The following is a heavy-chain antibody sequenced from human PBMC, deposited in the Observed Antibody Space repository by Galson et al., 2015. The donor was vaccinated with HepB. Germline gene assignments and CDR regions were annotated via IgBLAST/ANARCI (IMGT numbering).Heavy chain of an antibody. V-gene: IGHV1-18*04. CDR3: ARPDRGRYYFDY. J-gene: IGHJ4*02. CDR2: ISGYDGNT. CDR1: GYTFTNYG. Sequence: SVKVSCKASGYTFTNYGINWVRQAPGQGLEWMGWISGYDGNTNYAQKFQGRVTMTTDTSTRTAYMELRSLRSDDTAVYYRARPDRGRYYFDYWGQGTLVTVSS. D-gene: IGHD3-10*01.